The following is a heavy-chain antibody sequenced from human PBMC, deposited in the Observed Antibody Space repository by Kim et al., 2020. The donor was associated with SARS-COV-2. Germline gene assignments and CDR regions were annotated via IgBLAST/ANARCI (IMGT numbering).Heavy chain of an antibody. V-gene: IGHV3-30*01. D-gene: IGHD3-10*01. Sequence: SVKGRFTITRDNSKNTLDLQMNSLRAEDTAVYYCARVGGILLWFGELNYWGQGTLVTVSS. CDR3: ARVGGILLWFGELNY. J-gene: IGHJ4*02.